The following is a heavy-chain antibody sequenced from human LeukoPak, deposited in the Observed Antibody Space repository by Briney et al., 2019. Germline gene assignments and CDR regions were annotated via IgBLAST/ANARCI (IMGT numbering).Heavy chain of an antibody. D-gene: IGHD3/OR15-3a*01. V-gene: IGHV3-9*03. CDR3: VKGRRDDYTVWTGYSDDAFDM. Sequence: GGSLSLSCVGSGFTFEDHAMHWVRQVRGKGLQWVSGIGWSGDNIGYADSVQGRFTISRDNAKNSVYLQMNSLGPEDMALYYCVKGRRDDYTVWTGYSDDAFDMWGPGTMVIVSA. J-gene: IGHJ3*02. CDR2: IGWSGDNI. CDR1: GFTFEDHA.